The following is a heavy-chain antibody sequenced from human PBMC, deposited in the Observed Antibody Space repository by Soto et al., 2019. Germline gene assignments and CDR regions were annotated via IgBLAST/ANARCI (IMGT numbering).Heavy chain of an antibody. J-gene: IGHJ4*02. CDR2: IAYDGSRK. Sequence: PGGSLRLSCSAAGFSFSSFGMHWVRQAPGKGLDWAALIAYDGSRKYYADSVKGRFTISRDNSKNTLYLQMNSLRREDTAVYYCAKEPGFYFDSWGLGTLVTVSS. CDR1: GFSFSSFG. CDR3: AKEPGFYFDS. V-gene: IGHV3-30*18. D-gene: IGHD3-9*01.